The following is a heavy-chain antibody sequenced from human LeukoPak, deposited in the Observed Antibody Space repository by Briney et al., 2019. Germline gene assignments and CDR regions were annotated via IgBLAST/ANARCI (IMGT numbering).Heavy chain of an antibody. J-gene: IGHJ4*02. CDR1: GFTFDDYA. CDR3: AKAVQLWFYYFDY. V-gene: IGHV3-9*01. CDR2: ISWNSGSI. Sequence: GGSLRLSCAASGFTFDDYAMHWARQAPGKGLEWVSGISWNSGSIGYADSVKGRFTISRDNAKNSLYLQMNSLRAEDTALYYCAKAVQLWFYYFDYWGQGTLVTVSS. D-gene: IGHD5-18*01.